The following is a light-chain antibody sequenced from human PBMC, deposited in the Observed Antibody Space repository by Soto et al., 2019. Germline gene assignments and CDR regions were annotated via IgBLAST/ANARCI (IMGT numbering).Light chain of an antibody. Sequence: EIVMTQSPATLSVSPGERATLSCRASQSVSSNLAWYQQKPGQAPRLLIYDASTRAPGIPARFSGSGSGTEFTLTNSILQSEDFAVYYCQQYSAWWTFGQGTTVEIK. V-gene: IGKV3-15*01. CDR2: DAS. J-gene: IGKJ1*01. CDR3: QQYSAWWT. CDR1: QSVSSN.